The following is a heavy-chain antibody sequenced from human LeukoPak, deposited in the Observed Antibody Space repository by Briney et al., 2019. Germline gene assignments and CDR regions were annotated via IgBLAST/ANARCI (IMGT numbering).Heavy chain of an antibody. D-gene: IGHD3-22*01. J-gene: IGHJ4*02. CDR1: GFTFSACT. CDR2: ITTTSTF. CDR3: ARHGETCYYDSSGSFDY. Sequence: GGSLRLSCAASGFTFSACTMNWVRQAPGKGLEWVSSITTTSTFYADSVKGRFTISRDNAKNSLYLQMDSLRADDTGVYYCARHGETCYYDSSGSFDYWGQGTLVTVSS. V-gene: IGHV3-21*01.